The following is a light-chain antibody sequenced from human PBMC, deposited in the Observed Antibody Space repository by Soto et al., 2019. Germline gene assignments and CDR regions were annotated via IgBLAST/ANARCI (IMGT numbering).Light chain of an antibody. CDR3: QQYNNWPALT. V-gene: IGKV3-15*01. CDR1: QSVSSN. Sequence: EIVMTQSPATLSVSPGERTTLSCRASQSVSSNLAWYQQKPGQAPRLLIYGASTRSTGIPARFSGSGSVTEFTVTISTLLSEDFAVYYCQQYNNWPALTFGGGTKVEIQ. CDR2: GAS. J-gene: IGKJ4*01.